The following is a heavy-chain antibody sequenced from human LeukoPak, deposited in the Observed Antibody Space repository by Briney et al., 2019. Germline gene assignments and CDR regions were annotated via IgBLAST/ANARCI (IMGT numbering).Heavy chain of an antibody. Sequence: ASVKVSCKASGYTFTSYGISWVRQAPGQGLEWMGWISAYNGNTNYAQKFQGRVTMTRDTSTSTVYMELSSLRSEDTAVYYCARGGYFDWLSIFDYWGQGTLVTVSS. J-gene: IGHJ4*02. V-gene: IGHV1-18*01. CDR3: ARGGYFDWLSIFDY. D-gene: IGHD3-9*01. CDR1: GYTFTSYG. CDR2: ISAYNGNT.